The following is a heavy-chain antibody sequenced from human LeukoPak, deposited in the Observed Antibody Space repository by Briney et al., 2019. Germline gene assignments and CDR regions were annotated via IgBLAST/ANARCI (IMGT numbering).Heavy chain of an antibody. V-gene: IGHV4-38-2*02. Sequence: SETLSLTCTVSSYSISRGYYWGWIRQSPGKGLEWIGNIYHTGSTSYNPSLESRVTISLDLSKNQFSLRLSSVTAADTALYYCVREGPIRFLEQIDYWGQGTLVTVSS. CDR2: IYHTGST. D-gene: IGHD3-3*01. CDR3: VREGPIRFLEQIDY. J-gene: IGHJ4*02. CDR1: SYSISRGYY.